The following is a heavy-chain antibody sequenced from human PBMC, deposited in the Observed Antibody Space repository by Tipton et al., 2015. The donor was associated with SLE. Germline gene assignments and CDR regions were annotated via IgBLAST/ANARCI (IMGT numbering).Heavy chain of an antibody. Sequence: TLSLTCTVSGGSISSGGYYWGWIRQPPGKGLEWIGSIYYSGSTYYNPSLKSRVTISVDTSKNQFSLKLSSVTAADTAVYYCARPAEAGGYFDYWGQGTLVTVSS. D-gene: IGHD6-19*01. CDR2: IYYSGST. CDR1: GGSISSGGYY. V-gene: IGHV4-39*07. J-gene: IGHJ4*02. CDR3: ARPAEAGGYFDY.